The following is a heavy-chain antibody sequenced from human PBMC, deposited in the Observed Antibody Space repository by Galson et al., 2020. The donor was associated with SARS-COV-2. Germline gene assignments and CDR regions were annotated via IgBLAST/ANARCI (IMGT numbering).Heavy chain of an antibody. J-gene: IGHJ6*03. CDR3: ARRRSFCSSTSCLKYYYYMDV. D-gene: IGHD2-2*01. Sequence: GESLKISCKGSGYSFTSYWIGWVRQMPGKGLEWMGIIYPGDSDTRYSPSFQGQVTISADKSIGTAYLQWSSLKASDTAMYYCARRRSFCSSTSCLKYYYYMDVWGKGTTVTISS. CDR2: IYPGDSDT. CDR1: GYSFTSYW. V-gene: IGHV5-51*01.